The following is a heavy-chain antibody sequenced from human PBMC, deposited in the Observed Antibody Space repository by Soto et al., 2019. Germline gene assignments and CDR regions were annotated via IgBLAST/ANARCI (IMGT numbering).Heavy chain of an antibody. CDR2: ISYSGST. CDR3: ARDAMTTVIPYYYYGMDV. V-gene: IGHV4-59*01. D-gene: IGHD4-17*01. CDR1: GGSISTYY. J-gene: IGHJ6*02. Sequence: QVQLQESGPGLVKPSETLSLTCTVSGGSISTYYWSWIRQPPGKGLEWIGYISYSGSTNYNPSLKSRLTISVDTSKNQFSLKLSSVTAADTAVYYCARDAMTTVIPYYYYGMDVWGQGTTVTVSS.